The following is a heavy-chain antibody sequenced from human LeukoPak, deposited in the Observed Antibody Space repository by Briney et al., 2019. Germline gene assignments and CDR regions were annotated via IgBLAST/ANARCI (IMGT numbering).Heavy chain of an antibody. D-gene: IGHD3-10*01. CDR2: ISSSSATI. Sequence: GGSLRLSCEASGFTFSTYAMNWVRQAPGKGLEWVSYISSSSATIHYANSVKGRFTISRDNAKNSLYLQMNSLRAEDTALYYCARDTHYYGSGSPAFDIWGQGTMVTVSS. CDR1: GFTFSTYA. V-gene: IGHV3-48*01. CDR3: ARDTHYYGSGSPAFDI. J-gene: IGHJ3*02.